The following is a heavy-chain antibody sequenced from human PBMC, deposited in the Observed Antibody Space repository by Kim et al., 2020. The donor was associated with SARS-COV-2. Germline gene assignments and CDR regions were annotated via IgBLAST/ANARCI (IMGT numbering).Heavy chain of an antibody. CDR3: AREAVVPLFSFDY. D-gene: IGHD2-15*01. J-gene: IGHJ4*02. V-gene: IGHV4-30-2*04. Sequence: NPSLQSRVTISVDTSKNQFSLQLISVTAADTAVYYCAREAVVPLFSFDYWGQGSLVTVSS.